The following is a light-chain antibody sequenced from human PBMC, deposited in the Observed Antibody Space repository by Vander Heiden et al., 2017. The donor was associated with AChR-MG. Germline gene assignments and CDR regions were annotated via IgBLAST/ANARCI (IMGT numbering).Light chain of an antibody. Sequence: QSVLTQPPSASGTPGQRVTISCSGSSSNIGSNTVNWYQQLPGTAPKLLIYGNNQRPSGVPDRFSGSKSGTSASLAISGLQSEDEADYYCAAWDDSLYVVFGGGTKL. J-gene: IGLJ2*01. CDR1: SSNIGSNT. CDR2: GNN. CDR3: AAWDDSLYVV. V-gene: IGLV1-44*01.